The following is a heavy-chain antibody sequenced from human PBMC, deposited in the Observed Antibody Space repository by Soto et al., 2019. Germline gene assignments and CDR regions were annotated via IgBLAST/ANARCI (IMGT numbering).Heavy chain of an antibody. V-gene: IGHV3-7*01. Sequence: GGSLRLSCAASGFTFSSYWMSWVRQAPGKGLEWVANIKQDGSEKYYVDSVKGRFTISRDNAKNSLYLQMNSLRAEDTAVYYCAGNGDFRWIYFDYWGQGTLVTVSS. CDR1: GFTFSSYW. CDR2: IKQDGSEK. CDR3: AGNGDFRWIYFDY. J-gene: IGHJ4*02. D-gene: IGHD4-17*01.